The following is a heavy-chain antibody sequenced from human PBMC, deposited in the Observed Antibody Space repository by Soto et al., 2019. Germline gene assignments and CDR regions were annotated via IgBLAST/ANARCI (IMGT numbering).Heavy chain of an antibody. Sequence: QVQLVESGGGVVQPGRSLRLSCAASGFTFSRNGMHWVRQAPGKGLEWVAVIWYDGSDQYYADSVKGRFTISRDNSKNVLFLQMMSLRVEDTAVYYCARAGIGTYGMDVWGQGTTVTVSS. V-gene: IGHV3-33*01. D-gene: IGHD1-1*01. CDR1: GFTFSRNG. J-gene: IGHJ6*02. CDR2: IWYDGSDQ. CDR3: ARAGIGTYGMDV.